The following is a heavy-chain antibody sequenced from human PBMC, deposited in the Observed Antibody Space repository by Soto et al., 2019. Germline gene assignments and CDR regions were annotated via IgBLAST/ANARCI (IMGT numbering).Heavy chain of an antibody. J-gene: IGHJ4*02. V-gene: IGHV1-69*06. CDR2: IILIFGSG. Sequence: QVQLVQSGAEVKKPGSSVKVSCKASGGTFSHYAISWVRQAPGQGLEWVGGIILIFGSGDYAQKFQGRVTITADKSTSTAYMELSSLSSEDTATYYCATDSPLLPTVMISSGRSAFDYWGQGTLVTVSS. D-gene: IGHD3-16*01. CDR3: ATDSPLLPTVMISSGRSAFDY. CDR1: GGTFSHYA.